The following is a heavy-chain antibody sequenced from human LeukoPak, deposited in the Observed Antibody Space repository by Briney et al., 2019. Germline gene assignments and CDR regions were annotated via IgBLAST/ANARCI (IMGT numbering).Heavy chain of an antibody. CDR2: IYPGDSDT. D-gene: IGHD2-2*01. J-gene: IGHJ4*02. V-gene: IGHV5-51*01. CDR3: ARSYCSSTSCRVVYFDY. Sequence: GESLKISCKGSGYSFTSYWIGWVRQMPGKGLEWMGIIYPGDSDTRYSLSFQGQVTISADKSISTAYLQWSSLKASDTAMYYCARSYCSSTSCRVVYFDYWGQGTLVTVSS. CDR1: GYSFTSYW.